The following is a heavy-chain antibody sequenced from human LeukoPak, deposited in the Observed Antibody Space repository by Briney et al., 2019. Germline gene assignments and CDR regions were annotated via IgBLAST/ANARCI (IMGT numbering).Heavy chain of an antibody. J-gene: IGHJ4*02. CDR1: GCTVGDYT. CDR2: ISWDGGST. CDR3: AKDIGSPKGFIDY. V-gene: IGHV3-43*01. Sequence: GGSLSLSCAASGCTVGDYTMHWVRQAPGKGLEWVSLISWDGGSTYYADSVKGRFTISRDNSKNSLYLQMNSLRTEDTALYYCAKDIGSPKGFIDYWGQGTLVTVSS. D-gene: IGHD3-10*01.